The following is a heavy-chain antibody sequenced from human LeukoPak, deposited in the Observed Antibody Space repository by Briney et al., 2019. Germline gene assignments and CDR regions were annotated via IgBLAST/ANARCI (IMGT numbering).Heavy chain of an antibody. J-gene: IGHJ6*03. CDR3: ARVTVPAASKTFYYYYYMDV. D-gene: IGHD2-2*01. CDR1: GYTFTSYG. V-gene: IGHV1-18*01. CDR2: ISAYNGNT. Sequence: GASVKVSCKASGYTFTSYGISWVRQAPGQGLEWMGWISAYNGNTNYAQKLQGRVTMTTDTSTSTAYMELRSLRSDDTAVYYCARVTVPAASKTFYYYYYMDVWGKGTTVTVSS.